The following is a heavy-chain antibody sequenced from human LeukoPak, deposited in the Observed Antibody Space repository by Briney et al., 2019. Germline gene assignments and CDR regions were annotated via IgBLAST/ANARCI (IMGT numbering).Heavy chain of an antibody. Sequence: WASVKVSCKASGGTFSSYAISWVRQAPGQGLEWMGRIIPILGIANYAQKFQGRVTITADKSTSTAYMELSSLRSEDTAVYYCAREGMKGYDSSRGAHGAFDIWGQGTMVTVSS. V-gene: IGHV1-69*04. J-gene: IGHJ3*02. CDR2: IIPILGIA. D-gene: IGHD3-22*01. CDR1: GGTFSSYA. CDR3: AREGMKGYDSSRGAHGAFDI.